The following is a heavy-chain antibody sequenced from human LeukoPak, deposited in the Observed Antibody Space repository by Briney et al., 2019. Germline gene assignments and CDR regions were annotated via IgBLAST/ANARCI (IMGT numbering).Heavy chain of an antibody. CDR3: ATGRDYAGY. V-gene: IGHV3-15*07. CDR2: IKDKTDSGTT. Sequence: GGSLRLSCAASGFIFSQAWMNWVRQAPGKGLEWVGQIKDKTDSGTTDNGGPVKGRFTISRDDSKATLYLQINSLKTEDTAVYYCATGRDYAGYWGQGTLVTVSS. CDR1: GFIFSQAW. J-gene: IGHJ4*02. D-gene: IGHD4-17*01.